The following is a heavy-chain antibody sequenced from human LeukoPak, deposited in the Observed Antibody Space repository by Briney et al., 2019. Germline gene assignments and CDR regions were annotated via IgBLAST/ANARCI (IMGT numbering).Heavy chain of an antibody. D-gene: IGHD6-19*01. CDR2: ISYDGSNK. CDR1: GFTFSSYA. Sequence: PGRSLGLSCAASGFTFSSYAMHWVRQAPGKGLEWVAVISYDGSNKYYADSVKGRFTISRDNSKNTLYLQMNSLRAEDTAVYYCAKMQQWLVLDYYYGMDVWGQGTTVTVSS. J-gene: IGHJ6*02. V-gene: IGHV3-30-3*02. CDR3: AKMQQWLVLDYYYGMDV.